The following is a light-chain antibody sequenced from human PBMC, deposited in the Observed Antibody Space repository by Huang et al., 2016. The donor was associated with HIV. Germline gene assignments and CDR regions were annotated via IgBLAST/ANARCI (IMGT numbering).Light chain of an antibody. CDR2: DAS. CDR3: QQYDSLPWT. CDR1: QDITTF. V-gene: IGKV1-33*01. J-gene: IGKJ3*01. Sequence: DIQMTQSPSSLSASVGDRVTITCQASQDITTFLAWYQQRPGKAPKLLIYDASDLETGVPSSFSGSGSGTDFTFTISSLKPEDIATYYCQQYDSLPWTFGPGTKVDIK.